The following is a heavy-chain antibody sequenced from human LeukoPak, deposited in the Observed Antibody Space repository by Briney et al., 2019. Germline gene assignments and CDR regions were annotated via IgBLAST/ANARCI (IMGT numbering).Heavy chain of an antibody. J-gene: IGHJ4*02. V-gene: IGHV1-8*03. CDR1: GYTFTSYD. CDR3: ARGYVGYSYGYSYYFDY. Sequence: ASVKVSCKASGYTFTSYDINRVRQATGQGLEWMGWMNPNSGNTGYAQKFQGRVTITRNTSISIAYMELSSLRSEDTAVYYCARGYVGYSYGYSYYFDYWGQGTLVTVSS. D-gene: IGHD5-18*01. CDR2: MNPNSGNT.